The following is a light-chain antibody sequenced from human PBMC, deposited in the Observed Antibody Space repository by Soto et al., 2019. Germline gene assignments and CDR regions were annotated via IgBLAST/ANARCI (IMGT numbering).Light chain of an antibody. CDR3: QQYGSSLFT. CDR2: GPS. Sequence: EIVLTQSPGTLSLSPGERATLSCRASQSVSRSYLAWYQQKPGQAPRLLIYGPSSRATGIPDRFSGSGSGANFTLTISRLEPEDFAVYYCQQYGSSLFTFGPGTKVDIK. CDR1: QSVSRSY. V-gene: IGKV3-20*01. J-gene: IGKJ3*01.